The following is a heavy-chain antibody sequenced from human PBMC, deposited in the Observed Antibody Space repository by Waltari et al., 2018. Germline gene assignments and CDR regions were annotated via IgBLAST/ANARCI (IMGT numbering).Heavy chain of an antibody. J-gene: IGHJ6*01. D-gene: IGHD1-1*01. CDR2: INSYGSYT. Sequence: EEQLSESGGGLVQPGGSLRLSCAASEFPFNDFDMTWVRQAPGKGLEWVSNINSYGSYTQYADFVRGRFTMSRDNSRGTVSLQMNGLRAADTAVYYCVKVMGDLGTKYGLDVWGRGTTVTVSS. V-gene: IGHV3-23*05. CDR3: VKVMGDLGTKYGLDV. CDR1: EFPFNDFD.